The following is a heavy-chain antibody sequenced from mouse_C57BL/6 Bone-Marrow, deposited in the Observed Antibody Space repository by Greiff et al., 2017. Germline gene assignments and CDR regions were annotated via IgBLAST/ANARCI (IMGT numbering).Heavy chain of an antibody. Sequence: VQLQQSGAELARPGASVKLSCKASGYTFTSYGISWVKQRPGQGLEWIGEIYPRSGNTYYNEKFKGKATLTADKSSSTAYMELRSLTSEDSAVYFCARRRPYAMDYWGQGTSVTVSS. CDR1: GYTFTSYG. CDR3: ARRRPYAMDY. J-gene: IGHJ4*01. CDR2: IYPRSGNT. V-gene: IGHV1-81*01.